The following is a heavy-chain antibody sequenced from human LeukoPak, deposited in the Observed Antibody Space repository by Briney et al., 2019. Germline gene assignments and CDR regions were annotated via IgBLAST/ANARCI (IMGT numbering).Heavy chain of an antibody. CDR1: GFTFCSFA. CDR3: AKSPAHVLLWFGEFDY. D-gene: IGHD3-10*01. J-gene: IGHJ4*02. Sequence: PGGSLRLSCAASGFTFCSFAMRWVRQAPGKGLEGVSAISGSGGSTYYADSVKGRFTISRDNSKNTLYLQMNSLRAEDTAVYYCAKSPAHVLLWFGEFDYWGQGTLVTVSS. CDR2: ISGSGGST. V-gene: IGHV3-23*01.